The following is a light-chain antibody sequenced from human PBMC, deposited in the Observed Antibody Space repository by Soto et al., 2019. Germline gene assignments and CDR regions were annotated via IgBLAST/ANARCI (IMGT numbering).Light chain of an antibody. CDR1: QSISSW. CDR2: KAA. Sequence: DIQMTQSPSTLSASVGDRVTITCRASQSISSWLAWDQQKPGKAPKLLIYKAASLESGVPSRFSGSGSGTEFSLTISRLQPADFATYYRQQNNSYSYTCGQGSKLEIK. V-gene: IGKV1-5*03. J-gene: IGKJ2*01. CDR3: QQNNSYSYT.